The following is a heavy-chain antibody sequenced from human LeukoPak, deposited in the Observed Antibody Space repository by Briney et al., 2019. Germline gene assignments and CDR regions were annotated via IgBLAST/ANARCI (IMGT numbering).Heavy chain of an antibody. J-gene: IGHJ4*02. CDR1: GFTFSSYG. CDR3: AKDRGRYEIDY. Sequence: GGSLRPSCAASGFTFSSYGMHWVRQAPGKGLEWVAVISYDGSNKYYADSVKGRFTISRDNSKNTLYLQMNSLRAEDTAVYYCAKDRGRYEIDYWGQGTLVTVSS. CDR2: ISYDGSNK. D-gene: IGHD5-12*01. V-gene: IGHV3-30*18.